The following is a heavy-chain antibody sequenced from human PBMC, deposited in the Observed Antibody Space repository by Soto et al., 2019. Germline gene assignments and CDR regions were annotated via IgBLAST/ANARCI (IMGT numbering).Heavy chain of an antibody. CDR1: GGTFSSYS. Sequence: SVKVSCKASGGTFSSYSISWVRQAPGQGLEWMGGIIPIFGTANYAQKFQGRVTITADESTSTAYMELSSLRSEDTAVYYCARENSGSHYAFDIWGQGTMVTVSS. V-gene: IGHV1-69*13. CDR3: ARENSGSHYAFDI. D-gene: IGHD1-26*01. J-gene: IGHJ3*02. CDR2: IIPIFGTA.